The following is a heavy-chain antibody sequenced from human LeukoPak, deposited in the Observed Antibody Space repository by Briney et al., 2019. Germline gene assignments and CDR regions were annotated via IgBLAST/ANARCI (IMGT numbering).Heavy chain of an antibody. V-gene: IGHV4-38-2*02. Sequence: PSETLSLTCSVSGYSISSGFYWGWIRQPPGKGLEWIGSIFHSGSTYYNPSLKSRVTISVDTSKNQFSLKLSSVTAADTAVYYCARANYYDTSGYSRGAFDIWGQGTMVTVSS. CDR3: ARANYYDTSGYSRGAFDI. CDR1: GYSISSGFY. J-gene: IGHJ3*02. CDR2: IFHSGST. D-gene: IGHD3-22*01.